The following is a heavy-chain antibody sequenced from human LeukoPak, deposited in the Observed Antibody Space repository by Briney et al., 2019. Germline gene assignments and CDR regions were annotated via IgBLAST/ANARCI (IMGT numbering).Heavy chain of an antibody. Sequence: ASVKVSCKASGYTLTSYDINWVRQATGQGLEWMGWMNPNSGNTGYAQKFQGGVTITRNTSISTAYMELSSLRSEDTAVYYCARVVLRYFDWFSYFDYWGQGTLVTVSS. J-gene: IGHJ4*02. V-gene: IGHV1-8*03. CDR3: ARVVLRYFDWFSYFDY. D-gene: IGHD3-9*01. CDR2: MNPNSGNT. CDR1: GYTLTSYD.